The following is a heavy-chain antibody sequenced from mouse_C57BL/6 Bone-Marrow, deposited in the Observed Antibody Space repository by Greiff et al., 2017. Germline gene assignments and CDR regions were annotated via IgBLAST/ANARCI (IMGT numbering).Heavy chain of an antibody. CDR2: IDPSDSYT. CDR1: GYTFTSYW. CDR3: AREGNYLR. D-gene: IGHD5-5*01. Sequence: QVQLQQPGAELVRPGTSVKLSCKASGYTFTSYWMHWVKQRPGQGLEWIGVIDPSDSYTNYNQKFKGKATLTVDTSSSTAYMQLSSLTSEDSAVYYWAREGNYLRWGQGTLVTVSA. V-gene: IGHV1-59*01. J-gene: IGHJ3*02.